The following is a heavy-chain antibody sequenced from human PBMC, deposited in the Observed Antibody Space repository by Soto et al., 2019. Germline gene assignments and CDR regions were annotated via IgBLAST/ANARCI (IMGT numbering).Heavy chain of an antibody. V-gene: IGHV1-46*01. CDR1: GYTFTSYY. CDR3: ARDLVGATQGASNWFDP. D-gene: IGHD1-26*01. Sequence: GASVKVSCKASGYTFTSYYMHWVRQAPGQGLEWTGIINPSGGSTSYAQKFQGRVTMTRDTSTSTAYMELSSLRSEDTAVYYCARDLVGATQGASNWFDPWGQGTLVTVSS. CDR2: INPSGGST. J-gene: IGHJ5*02.